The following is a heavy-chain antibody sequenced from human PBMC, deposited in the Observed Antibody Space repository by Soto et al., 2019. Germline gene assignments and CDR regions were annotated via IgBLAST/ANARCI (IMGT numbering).Heavy chain of an antibody. Sequence: GGSLRLSCAASGFTFSSYAMSWVRQAPGKGLEWVSAISGSGGSTYYADSVKGRFTISRDNSKNTLYLQMNSLRAEDTAVYYCAKSIIGKEDCSGGSCYSNFDYWGQGTLVTVSP. CDR1: GFTFSSYA. CDR3: AKSIIGKEDCSGGSCYSNFDY. J-gene: IGHJ4*02. CDR2: ISGSGGST. V-gene: IGHV3-23*01. D-gene: IGHD2-15*01.